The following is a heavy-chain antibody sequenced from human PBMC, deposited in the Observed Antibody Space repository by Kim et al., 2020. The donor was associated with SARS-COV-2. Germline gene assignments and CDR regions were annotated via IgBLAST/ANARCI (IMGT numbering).Heavy chain of an antibody. CDR3: ARDHGWGSLNLAFDV. D-gene: IGHD3-10*01. Sequence: DSVKGRFTIARDNSKNTLSLQMENLRDEDTAVYYCARDHGWGSLNLAFDVWGQGTRVTVSS. V-gene: IGHV3-23*01. J-gene: IGHJ3*01.